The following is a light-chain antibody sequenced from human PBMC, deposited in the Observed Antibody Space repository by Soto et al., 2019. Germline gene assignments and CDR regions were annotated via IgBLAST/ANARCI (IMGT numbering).Light chain of an antibody. J-gene: IGKJ5*01. Sequence: DIQMTQSPSSLSASVGDRVTITCQASQDITNSLNWYQQKPGKAPKLLISTASSLQSGVPSRFTGSGSGTDFTLIISSLQPDDFATYYCQQAGSFPITFGQGTRLEIK. CDR1: QDITNS. V-gene: IGKV1-12*01. CDR2: TAS. CDR3: QQAGSFPIT.